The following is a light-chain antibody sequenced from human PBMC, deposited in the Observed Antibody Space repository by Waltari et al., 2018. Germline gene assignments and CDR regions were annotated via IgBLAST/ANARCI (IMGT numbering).Light chain of an antibody. CDR2: VNSDGSH. J-gene: IGLJ3*02. V-gene: IGLV4-69*01. Sequence: QLVLSQSPSASASLGASVKPTCTLSSGHTRNVIAWLQQQPGKGPRFLMKVNSDGSHSKGDEIPDRFSGSSSGAERYLSISSLQSEDDADYYCQTGGHGTWVFGGGTKVTVL. CDR1: SGHTRNV. CDR3: QTGGHGTWV.